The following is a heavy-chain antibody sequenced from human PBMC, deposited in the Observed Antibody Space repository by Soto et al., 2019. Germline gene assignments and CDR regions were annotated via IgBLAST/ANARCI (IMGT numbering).Heavy chain of an antibody. D-gene: IGHD6-19*01. V-gene: IGHV3-7*05. CDR3: ARAGSRITVAGPNWFDP. CDR1: GFTFSIYW. Sequence: GGSLRLSCAASGFTFSIYWMSWVRQAPGKGLEWVANIKQDGSGKYYVDSVKGRFTISRDNAKNSLYLQMNSLRAEDTAVYYCARAGSRITVAGPNWFDPWGQGTLVTVSS. J-gene: IGHJ5*02. CDR2: IKQDGSGK.